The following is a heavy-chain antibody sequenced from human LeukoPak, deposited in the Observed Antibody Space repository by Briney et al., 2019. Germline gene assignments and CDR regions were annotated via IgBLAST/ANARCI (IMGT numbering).Heavy chain of an antibody. J-gene: IGHJ5*02. CDR3: ARGRVDFRDLSSLWGVIRFDP. V-gene: IGHV4-34*01. CDR1: GGSLTTHS. Sequence: SETLSLTCALYGGSLTTHSWTWIRQSAGGGLEWVGEIKHRGHTNYNRTFESRLPVSIDKSKDQLALRLSSGTAADTASYYCARGRVDFRDLSSLWGVIRFDPWGQGTLVIVSS. D-gene: IGHD3-10*01. CDR2: IKHRGHT.